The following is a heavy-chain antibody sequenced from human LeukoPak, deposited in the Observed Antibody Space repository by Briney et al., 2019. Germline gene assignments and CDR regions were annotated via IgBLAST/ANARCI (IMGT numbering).Heavy chain of an antibody. D-gene: IGHD2-21*01. CDR2: IYYIGST. Sequence: SETLSLTCTVSGGSISSYYWSWIRQPPGKGLEWIGYIYYIGSTNYDPSLKSRVTISVDTSKNQFSLKLSSVTAADTAVYYCARVLWGKYFDYWGQGTLVTVSS. CDR1: GGSISSYY. J-gene: IGHJ4*02. V-gene: IGHV4-59*12. CDR3: ARVLWGKYFDY.